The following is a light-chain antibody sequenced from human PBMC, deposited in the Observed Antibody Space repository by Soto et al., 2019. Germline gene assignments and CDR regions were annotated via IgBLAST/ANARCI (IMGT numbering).Light chain of an antibody. Sequence: DILMTQSPATLSVSPGERVTLSCRASQGVISNLAWYQKKPRQEARLLVYDASTRATGIPARFSGSGSGTEFTPTISSLESGDFAVYYCQQYKQWPPITFGQGTRLENK. CDR3: QQYKQWPPIT. CDR1: QGVISN. CDR2: DAS. V-gene: IGKV3D-15*01. J-gene: IGKJ5*01.